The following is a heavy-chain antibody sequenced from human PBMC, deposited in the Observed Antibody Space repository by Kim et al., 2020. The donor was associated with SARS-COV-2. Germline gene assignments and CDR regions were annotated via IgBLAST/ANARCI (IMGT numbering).Heavy chain of an antibody. V-gene: IGHV3-64D*09. J-gene: IGHJ4*02. CDR3: VRALSSYYDSSGYWSDFDY. CDR2: ISSNGGST. Sequence: GGSLRLSCSASGFTFSSYAMNWVRQAPGKGLEYVSAISSNGGSTYYADSVKGRFTISRDNSKNTLYLQMSSLRAEDTAVYYCVRALSSYYDSSGYWSDFDYWGQGTLVTVSS. D-gene: IGHD3-22*01. CDR1: GFTFSSYA.